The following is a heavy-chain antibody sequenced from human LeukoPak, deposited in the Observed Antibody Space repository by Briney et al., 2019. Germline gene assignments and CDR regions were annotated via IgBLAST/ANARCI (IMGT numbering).Heavy chain of an antibody. V-gene: IGHV4-30-4*01. Sequence: SETLSLTCTVSGGSISSGDYYWSWIRQPPGKGLEWIGYIYYSGSTYYNPSLKSRVTISVDTSKNQFSLKLSSVTAADTAVYYCARRITMVRGVITDAFGIWGQGTMVTVSS. CDR3: ARRITMVRGVITDAFGI. CDR1: GGSISSGDYY. CDR2: IYYSGST. D-gene: IGHD3-10*01. J-gene: IGHJ3*02.